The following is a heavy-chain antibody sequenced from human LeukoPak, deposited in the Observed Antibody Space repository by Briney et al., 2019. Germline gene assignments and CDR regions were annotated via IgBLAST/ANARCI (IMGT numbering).Heavy chain of an antibody. V-gene: IGHV3-23*01. CDR3: AKTGVPFYDILTGYRGDFDY. J-gene: IGHJ4*02. D-gene: IGHD3-9*01. CDR1: GFTFSSYA. Sequence: GGSLRLSCAASGFTFSSYAMSWVRLAPGKGLEWVSAISGSGGSTYYADSVKARFTISRDNSKNTLYLQMNTLRVEDTAVYYCAKTGVPFYDILTGYRGDFDYWGQGTLIAVSS. CDR2: ISGSGGST.